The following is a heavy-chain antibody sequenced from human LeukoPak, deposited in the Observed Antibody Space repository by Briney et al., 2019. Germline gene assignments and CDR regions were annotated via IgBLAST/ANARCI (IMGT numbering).Heavy chain of an antibody. CDR1: GFTLSSYA. V-gene: IGHV3-23*01. CDR2: ISGSADNT. CDR3: AKQGFGC. J-gene: IGHJ4*02. Sequence: QSGGSLRLSCTASGFTLSSYAMSWVRQAPGEGLEWVSTISGSADNTNYAEAEKGRFTISRDNSKNTMYLQMNSLRAEDTAVYYCAKQGFGCWGQGTLVTVSS.